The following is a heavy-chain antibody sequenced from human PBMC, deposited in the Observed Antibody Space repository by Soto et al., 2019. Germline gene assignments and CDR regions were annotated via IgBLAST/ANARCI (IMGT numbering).Heavy chain of an antibody. CDR2: ISYDGSNK. V-gene: IGHV3-30*18. CDR1: GFTFSSYG. D-gene: IGHD6-25*01. CDR3: AKDRLLAY. J-gene: IGHJ4*02. Sequence: GGSLRLSCAASGFTFSSYGMHWVRQAPGKGLEWVAVISYDGSNKYYADSVKGRFTISRDNSKNTLYLQMNSLRAEDTAVYYCAKDRLLAYWGQGTLVTVSS.